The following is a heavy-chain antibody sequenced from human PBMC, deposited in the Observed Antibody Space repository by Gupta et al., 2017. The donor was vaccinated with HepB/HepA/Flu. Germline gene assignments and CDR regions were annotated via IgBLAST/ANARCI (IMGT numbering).Heavy chain of an antibody. CDR3: ASRFCTSSSCHYYFDY. V-gene: IGHV3-23*01. Sequence: EVQLLESGGGLVQPGGSLRLSCAASGFTFSTYAMDWVRQAPGTGTEGVSTTSTDGATKYYGDSVKGRFTISKDNSKRTFFLQMNSLRVEDTALYYCASRFCTSSSCHYYFDYWGQGTLVTVSS. J-gene: IGHJ4*02. CDR2: TSTDGATK. D-gene: IGHD2-2*01. CDR1: GFTFSTYA.